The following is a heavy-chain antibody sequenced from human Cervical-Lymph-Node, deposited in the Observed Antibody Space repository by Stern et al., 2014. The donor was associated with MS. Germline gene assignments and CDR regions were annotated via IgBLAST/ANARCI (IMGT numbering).Heavy chain of an antibody. Sequence: QVQLQESGPGLVKPSQTLSLTCTVSGGSISSGSHYWSWIRQPAGKGLEWVGYICAIGKVDYNPSFKGRVTIAVAPSKDQFSLELRSVAAADTAVYYRSREWIYEVSWFDSWGQGSLVIVSS. CDR3: SREWIYEVSWFDS. CDR2: ICAIGKV. D-gene: IGHD5/OR15-5a*01. CDR1: GGSISSGSHY. V-gene: IGHV4-61*02. J-gene: IGHJ5*01.